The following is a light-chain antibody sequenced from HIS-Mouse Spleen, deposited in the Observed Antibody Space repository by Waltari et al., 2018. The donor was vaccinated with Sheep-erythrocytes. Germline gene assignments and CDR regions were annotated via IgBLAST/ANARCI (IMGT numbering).Light chain of an antibody. J-gene: IGKJ4*01. CDR1: QDISNY. CDR2: DAS. Sequence: DIQMTQSPSSLSASVGDRVTITCQASQDISNYLNWYQQKPGQAPKLLIYDASNLETGVPSRFSGSGSGTEFTFTISSLQPEDIATYYCQQYDNLLTFGGGTKVEIK. V-gene: IGKV1-33*01. CDR3: QQYDNLLT.